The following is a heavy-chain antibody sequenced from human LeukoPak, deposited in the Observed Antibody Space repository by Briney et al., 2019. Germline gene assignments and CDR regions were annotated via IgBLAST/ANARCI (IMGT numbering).Heavy chain of an antibody. CDR3: ARDRRDDYVWGSYRYVDY. CDR1: GFTFSSYE. Sequence: PGGSLSLSCAASGFTFSSYEMNWVRQAPGKGLEWVSYISSSGSTIYYADSVKGRFTISRDNAKNSLYLQMNSLRAEDTAVYYCARDRRDDYVWGSYRYVDYWGQGTLVTVSS. D-gene: IGHD3-16*02. V-gene: IGHV3-48*03. CDR2: ISSSGSTI. J-gene: IGHJ4*02.